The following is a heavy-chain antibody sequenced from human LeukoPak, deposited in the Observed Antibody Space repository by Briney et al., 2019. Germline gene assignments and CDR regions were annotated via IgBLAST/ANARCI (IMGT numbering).Heavy chain of an antibody. CDR1: GYTFTGYY. V-gene: IGHV1-2*02. CDR2: INPNSGGT. J-gene: IGHJ5*02. Sequence: ASVKVSCKASGYTFTGYYMHWVRQAPGQGLEWMGWINPNSGGTNYAQKFQGRVTMTRDTSISTAYMELSRLRSDDTAVYYCARYLRPSWYNWNDENWFDPWGQGTLVTVSS. CDR3: ARYLRPSWYNWNDENWFDP. D-gene: IGHD1-1*01.